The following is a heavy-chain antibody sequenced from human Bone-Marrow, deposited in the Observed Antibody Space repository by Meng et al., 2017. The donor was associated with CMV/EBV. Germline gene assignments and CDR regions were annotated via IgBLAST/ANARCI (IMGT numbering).Heavy chain of an antibody. D-gene: IGHD6-19*01. CDR1: GYTFTSYY. CDR3: ARLAVAGLDY. CDR2: INPSGGST. J-gene: IGHJ4*02. Sequence: SCKASGYTFTSYYLHWVRQAPGQGLEWMGIINPSGGSTSYAQKFQGRVTMTRDTSTSTVYMELSSLRSEDTAVYYCARLAVAGLDYWGQGTLVTVSS. V-gene: IGHV1-46*01.